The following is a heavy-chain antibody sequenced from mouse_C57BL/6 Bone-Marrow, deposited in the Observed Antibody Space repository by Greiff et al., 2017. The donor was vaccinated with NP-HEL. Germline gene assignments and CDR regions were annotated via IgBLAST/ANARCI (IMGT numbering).Heavy chain of an antibody. V-gene: IGHV1-50*01. D-gene: IGHD4-1*01. CDR1: GYTFTSYW. J-gene: IGHJ3*01. CDR3: ACSLTDAWFAY. Sequence: QVQLQQPGAELVKPGASVKLSCKASGYTFTSYWMQWVKQRPGQGLEWIGEIDPSDSYTNYNQKFKGKATLTVDTSSSTAYMQLSSLTSEDSAFYVCACSLTDAWFAYWGQGTRVTVSA. CDR2: IDPSDSYT.